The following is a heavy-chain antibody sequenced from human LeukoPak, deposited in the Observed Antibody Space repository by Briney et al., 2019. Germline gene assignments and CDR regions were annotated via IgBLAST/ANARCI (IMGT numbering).Heavy chain of an antibody. J-gene: IGHJ4*02. CDR1: GFTFSNYN. CDR3: ARDPLDY. Sequence: GGSLRLSCAASGFTFSNYNMTWVRQAPGKGLEWLSYISSSSSTIYYADSVKGRFTISRDNAKNSLYLQMNSLRAEDTAVYYCARDPLDYWGQGTLVTVSS. V-gene: IGHV3-48*01. CDR2: ISSSSSTI.